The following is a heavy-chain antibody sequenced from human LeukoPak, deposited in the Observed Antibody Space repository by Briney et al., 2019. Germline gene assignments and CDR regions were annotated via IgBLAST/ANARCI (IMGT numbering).Heavy chain of an antibody. CDR3: ARDRQGYGDYPLDAFDI. D-gene: IGHD4-17*01. CDR2: IWYDGSNK. J-gene: IGHJ3*02. V-gene: IGHV3-33*01. CDR1: GFTSSSYG. Sequence: GRSLRLSCAASGFTSSSYGMHWVRQAPGKGLEWVAVIWYDGSNKYYADSVKGRFTISRENSKTTLYLKMKSLRAEDTAVYYFARDRQGYGDYPLDAFDIWAKGQWSPSLQ.